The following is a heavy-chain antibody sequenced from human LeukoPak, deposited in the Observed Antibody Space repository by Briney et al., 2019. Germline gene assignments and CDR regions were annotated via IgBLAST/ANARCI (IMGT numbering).Heavy chain of an antibody. V-gene: IGHV3-23*01. CDR1: GFTFSSYA. J-gene: IGHJ4*02. CDR2: ISGSGGST. D-gene: IGHD5-18*01. CDR3: AKDSSSIRGYSYGYRDY. Sequence: GGSLRLSCAASGFTFSSYAMSSVRQAPGKGLEWVSAISGSGGSTYYADSVKGRFTISRDNSKNTLYLQMNSLRAEDTAVYYCAKDSSSIRGYSYGYRDYWGQGTLVTVSS.